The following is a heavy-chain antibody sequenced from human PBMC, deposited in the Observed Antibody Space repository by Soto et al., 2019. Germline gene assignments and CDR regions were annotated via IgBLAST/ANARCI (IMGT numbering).Heavy chain of an antibody. J-gene: IGHJ4*02. Sequence: SETLSLTCAVYGGSFSGYYWSWIRQPPGKGLEWIGEINHSGSTNYNPSLKSRVTISVDTSKNQFSLKLSSVTAADTAVYYCARAGESGSFSLPLYYFDYWGQGTLVTVSS. CDR1: GGSFSGYY. CDR3: ARAGESGSFSLPLYYFDY. CDR2: INHSGST. D-gene: IGHD1-26*01. V-gene: IGHV4-34*01.